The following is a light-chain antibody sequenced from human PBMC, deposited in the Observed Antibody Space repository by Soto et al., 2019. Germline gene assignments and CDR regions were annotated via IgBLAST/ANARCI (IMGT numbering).Light chain of an antibody. V-gene: IGKV3-20*01. J-gene: IGKJ2*01. Sequence: DIVLTQSPGTLSLSPGERATLSCRASQSGSNNYLAWYQQKPGQSPRLLIYGASNRATGIPDRFNGSGSGTDFTLTISRLDPEDFAVYFCQQYGSSPYTFGQGTKLEIK. CDR3: QQYGSSPYT. CDR2: GAS. CDR1: QSGSNNY.